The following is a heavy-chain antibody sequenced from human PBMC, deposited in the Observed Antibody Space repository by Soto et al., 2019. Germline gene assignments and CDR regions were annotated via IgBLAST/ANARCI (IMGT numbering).Heavy chain of an antibody. CDR2: IIPIFGTA. CDR3: AKGLQSSNWCPFDY. CDR1: GGTFSSYA. D-gene: IGHD6-13*01. Sequence: ASVKVSCKASGGTFSSYAISWVRQAPGQGLEWMGGIIPIFGTANYAQKFQGRVTITADESTSTAYMELSSLRSEDTAVYYCAKGLQSSNWCPFDYWGQGTLVTVSS. J-gene: IGHJ4*02. V-gene: IGHV1-69*13.